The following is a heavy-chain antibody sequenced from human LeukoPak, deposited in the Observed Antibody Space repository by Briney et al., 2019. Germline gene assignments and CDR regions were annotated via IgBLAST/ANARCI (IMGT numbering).Heavy chain of an antibody. CDR3: ARGDSSSWSFKI. D-gene: IGHD6-13*01. CDR1: GGSFSTYY. J-gene: IGHJ4*02. V-gene: IGHV4-59*01. CDR2: IYYSGSA. Sequence: PSETLSLTCTVSGGSFSTYYWSWIRQPPRKVLKWIGYIYYSGSADYNPSLKSRVTMSLDTSKNQFSLNLNSVTAADTAVYYCARGDSSSWSFKIWGQGTLVTVSS.